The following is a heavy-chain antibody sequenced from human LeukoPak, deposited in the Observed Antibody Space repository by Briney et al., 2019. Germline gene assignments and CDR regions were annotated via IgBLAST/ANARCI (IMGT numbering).Heavy chain of an antibody. CDR3: ARVERGYSGYEYYFDY. CDR2: IKQDGSEK. Sequence: GGSLRLSCAASGFTFSGYWMSWVRQAPGKGLEWVANIKQDGSEKYYVDSVKGRFTISRDNAKNSLYLQMNSLRAEDTAVYYCARVERGYSGYEYYFDYWGQGTLVTVSS. D-gene: IGHD5-12*01. V-gene: IGHV3-7*01. J-gene: IGHJ4*02. CDR1: GFTFSGYW.